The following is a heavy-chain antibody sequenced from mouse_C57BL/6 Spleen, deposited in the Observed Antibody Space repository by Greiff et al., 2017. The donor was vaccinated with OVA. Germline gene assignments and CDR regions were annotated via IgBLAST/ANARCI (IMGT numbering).Heavy chain of an antibody. CDR1: GYTFTSYW. CDR2: IHPNSGRT. Sequence: QVQLQQPGAKLVKPGASVTLSCKASGYTFTSYWMHWVKQWPGQGLEWLGMIHPNSGRTNYNEKFNSKATLTVDKSSRTAYMQLSSLTSEDAAVYYCARELWRYLDYWGQGTTLTVSS. D-gene: IGHD1-3*01. CDR3: ARELWRYLDY. V-gene: IGHV1-64*01. J-gene: IGHJ2*01.